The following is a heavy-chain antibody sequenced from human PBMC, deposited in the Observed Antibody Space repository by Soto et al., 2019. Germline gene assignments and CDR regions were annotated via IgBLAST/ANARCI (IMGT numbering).Heavy chain of an antibody. CDR1: GYSFTNYW. V-gene: IGHV5-51*01. Sequence: GESLKISCKGSGYSFTNYWIGGVRQMPGKGLEWMGLIYPGDSDTRYSPSFQGQVTISADKSINTAYLQWSSLKASDTAMYYCASWLYCRGDWYFADYWGQGTLVTGSS. CDR2: IYPGDSDT. D-gene: IGHD2-21*02. J-gene: IGHJ4*02. CDR3: ASWLYCRGDWYFADY.